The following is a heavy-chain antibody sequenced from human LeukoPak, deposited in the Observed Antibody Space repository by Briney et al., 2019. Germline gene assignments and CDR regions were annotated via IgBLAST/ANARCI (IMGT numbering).Heavy chain of an antibody. J-gene: IGHJ5*02. Sequence: GGSLRLSCAASGFTFSSYSMNWVRQAPGKGLEWVSSISTSSSYIYYADSVKGRFTISRDNAKNSLYLQMNSLTVEDTAMYYCARDRWFDPWGQGTLVTVSS. CDR3: ARDRWFDP. V-gene: IGHV3-21*01. CDR2: ISTSSSYI. CDR1: GFTFSSYS.